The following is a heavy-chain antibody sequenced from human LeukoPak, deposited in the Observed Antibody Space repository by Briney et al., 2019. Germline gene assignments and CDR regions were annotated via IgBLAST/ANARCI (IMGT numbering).Heavy chain of an antibody. J-gene: IGHJ4*02. CDR1: GYTFTSYC. V-gene: IGHV1-18*04. D-gene: IGHD2-21*02. Sequence: ASVKVSCKASGYTFTSYCISWVRQAPGQGREWRGWISAYNGNTNYAQKLQGRDTMTTDTSTSTAYMELRSLRSDDTAVYYCARREYCGGDCYHGDYWGQGTLVTVSS. CDR3: ARREYCGGDCYHGDY. CDR2: ISAYNGNT.